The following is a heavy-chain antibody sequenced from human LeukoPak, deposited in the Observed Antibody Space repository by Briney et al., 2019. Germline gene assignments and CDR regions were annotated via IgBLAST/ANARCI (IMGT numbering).Heavy chain of an antibody. CDR1: GFTFRNYG. CDR3: AKDSPLRGSGYYYMDV. D-gene: IGHD3-10*01. V-gene: IGHV3-30*02. J-gene: IGHJ6*03. Sequence: GGSLRLSCEASGFTFRNYGMQWVRQAPGKGLEWVAFVQYDGRNKSYADSVKGRFTISRDNYENTVYLQMNSLRAEDTAVYYCAKDSPLRGSGYYYMDVWGKGTTVTVSS. CDR2: VQYDGRNK.